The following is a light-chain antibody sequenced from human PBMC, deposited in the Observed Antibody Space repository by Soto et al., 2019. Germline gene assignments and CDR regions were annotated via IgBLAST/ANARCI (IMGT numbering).Light chain of an antibody. V-gene: IGKV3-20*01. CDR2: GAS. J-gene: IGKJ3*01. Sequence: EIVLTQSPGTLSLSPGERATLSCRASQTVCSSCLAWYQQKPGQAPRLLISGASNRATGIPDRFSGSGSGTDFTLTISRLEPEDFSVYYCQQYGSSPGFSFGPGTKVEIK. CDR3: QQYGSSPGFS. CDR1: QTVCSSC.